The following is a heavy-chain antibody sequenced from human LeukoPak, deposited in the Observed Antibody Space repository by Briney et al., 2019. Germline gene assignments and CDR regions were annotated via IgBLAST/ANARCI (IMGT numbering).Heavy chain of an antibody. D-gene: IGHD3-10*01. Sequence: GGSLRLSCAAAGFTFTNAWMSWVRQAPGKGLEWVGRIKSKTDGGTTDYAAPVKGRFTISRDDSKNTLFLQMHSLKTEDTAVYYCTTDMADAFDIWGQGTMVSVSS. CDR3: TTDMADAFDI. CDR2: IKSKTDGGTT. J-gene: IGHJ3*02. V-gene: IGHV3-15*01. CDR1: GFTFTNAW.